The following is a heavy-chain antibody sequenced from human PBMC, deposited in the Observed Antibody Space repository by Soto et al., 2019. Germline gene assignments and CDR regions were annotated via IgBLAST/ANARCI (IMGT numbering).Heavy chain of an antibody. Sequence: QLQLQESGPGLVKPSETLSLTCTVSGGSISSSSYYWGWIRQPPGKGLEWIGSIYYSGSTYYNPSLKSRVTISVDTSKNQFSLKLSSVTAADTAVYYCARALSTIFGDIGGWFDPWGQGTLVTVSS. D-gene: IGHD3-3*01. J-gene: IGHJ5*02. V-gene: IGHV4-39*01. CDR2: IYYSGST. CDR3: ARALSTIFGDIGGWFDP. CDR1: GGSISSSSYY.